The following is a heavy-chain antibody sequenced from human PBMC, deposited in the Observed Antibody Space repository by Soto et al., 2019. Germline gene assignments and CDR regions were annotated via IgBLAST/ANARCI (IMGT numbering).Heavy chain of an antibody. CDR3: ARVYGDYLDY. J-gene: IGHJ4*02. V-gene: IGHV4-59*01. Sequence: QVQLQESGPGLVKPSETLSLTCTVSGGSISSYYWSWIRQPPGKGLEWIGYIYYSGSTNYNPSLXTXAXLXIDTSKNQSSLKLSSVTAADTAVYYCARVYGDYLDYWGQGTLVTVSS. D-gene: IGHD4-17*01. CDR1: GGSISSYY. CDR2: IYYSGST.